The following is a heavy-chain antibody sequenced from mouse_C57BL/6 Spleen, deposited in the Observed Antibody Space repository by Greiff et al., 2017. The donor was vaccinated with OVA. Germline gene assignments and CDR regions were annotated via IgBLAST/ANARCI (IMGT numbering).Heavy chain of an antibody. D-gene: IGHD2-5*01. CDR3: AREGSYYSNYGGALDD. CDR2: IYPGSGNT. J-gene: IGHJ2*01. V-gene: IGHV1-76*01. Sequence: VQLQQSGAELVRPGASVKLSCKASGYTFTDYYINWVKQRPGQGLEWIGRIYPGSGNTYYNEKFKGKATLTADKSSSTAYMQLSSLTSEDSAVYFCAREGSYYSNYGGALDDGGQGTTLTVSS. CDR1: GYTFTDYY.